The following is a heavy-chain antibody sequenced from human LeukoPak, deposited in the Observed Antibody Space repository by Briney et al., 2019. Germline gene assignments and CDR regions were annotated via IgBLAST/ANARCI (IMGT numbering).Heavy chain of an antibody. CDR2: ISGRSSNT. V-gene: IGHV3-21*01. CDR1: GFSFSVYT. CDR3: ARDNGFGDSFDF. J-gene: IGHJ3*01. Sequence: GGSLKLACDASGFSFSVYTMNWVRQAPGKGLEWVASISGRSSNTDYRDSVWGRFTVSRDNAKGTLYLQMSGLRVEDTAVYYCARDNGFGDSFDFWGHGTMVIVSA. D-gene: IGHD2-8*01.